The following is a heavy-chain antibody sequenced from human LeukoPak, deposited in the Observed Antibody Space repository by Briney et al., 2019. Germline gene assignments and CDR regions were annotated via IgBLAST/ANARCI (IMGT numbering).Heavy chain of an antibody. CDR2: ISGSDNDT. CDR3: VKDPMTTVTTVDSD. Sequence: GGSLRLSCAASGFTFSSYAMSWVRQAPGKGLEWVSTISGSDNDTYYADSVKGRFSISRDNSKNTLYLQMNSLRAEDTAVYYCVKDPMTTVTTVDSDWGQGTLVTVSS. D-gene: IGHD4-17*01. CDR1: GFTFSSYA. J-gene: IGHJ4*02. V-gene: IGHV3-23*01.